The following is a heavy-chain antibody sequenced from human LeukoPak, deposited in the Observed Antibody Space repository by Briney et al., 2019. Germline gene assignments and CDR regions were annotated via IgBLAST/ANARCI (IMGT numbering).Heavy chain of an antibody. D-gene: IGHD6-19*01. J-gene: IGHJ4*02. CDR3: AKLAVAENEDFDY. CDR1: GLTFSSYG. V-gene: IGHV3-30*18. CDR2: ISYDGSNK. Sequence: GGSLRLSCAASGLTFSSYGMHWVRQAPGKGLEWVAVISYDGSNKYYADSVKGRFTISRDNSKNTLYLQMNSLRAEDTAVYYCAKLAVAENEDFDYWGQGTLVTVSS.